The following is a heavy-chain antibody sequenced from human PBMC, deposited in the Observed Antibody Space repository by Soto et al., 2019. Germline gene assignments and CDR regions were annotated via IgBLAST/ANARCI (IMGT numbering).Heavy chain of an antibody. D-gene: IGHD6-13*01. J-gene: IGHJ4*02. CDR3: ARPSIAIAAAGTPGSSGWYYY. V-gene: IGHV1-69*13. CDR2: IIPIFGSA. Sequence: ASVKVSCKASGGTFSSYAISWVRQAPGQGLEWMGGIIPIFGSANYAQKFQGRVTITADESTSTAYMELSSLRSEDTAVYYCARPSIAIAAAGTPGSSGWYYYWGQGTLVTVSS. CDR1: GGTFSSYA.